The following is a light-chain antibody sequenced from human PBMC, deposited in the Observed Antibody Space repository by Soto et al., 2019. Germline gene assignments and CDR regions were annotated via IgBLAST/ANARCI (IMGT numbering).Light chain of an antibody. Sequence: QSVLTQPASVSGSPGQSITISCTGTSSDVGGYIYVSWYQHHPGKAPKLMIYEVSNRPSGVSNRFSGSRSGNTASLTISGLQAEDEADYYCSSYTSNITHVFGSGTKVTVL. J-gene: IGLJ1*01. V-gene: IGLV2-14*01. CDR2: EVS. CDR3: SSYTSNITHV. CDR1: SSDVGGYIY.